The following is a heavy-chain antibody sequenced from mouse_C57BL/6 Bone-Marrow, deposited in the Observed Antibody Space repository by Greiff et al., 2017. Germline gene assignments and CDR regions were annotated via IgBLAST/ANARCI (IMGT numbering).Heavy chain of an antibody. D-gene: IGHD1-1*01. CDR3: ASYYYGSSYASYYYAMDY. Sequence: EVQRVESGGGLVQPGESLKLSCESNEYEFPSHDMSWVRKTPEKRLELVAAINSDGGSTYYPDTMERRFIISRDNTKKTLYLQMSSLRSEDTALYYCASYYYGSSYASYYYAMDYWGQGTSVTVSS. V-gene: IGHV5-2*01. CDR1: EYEFPSHD. J-gene: IGHJ4*01. CDR2: INSDGGST.